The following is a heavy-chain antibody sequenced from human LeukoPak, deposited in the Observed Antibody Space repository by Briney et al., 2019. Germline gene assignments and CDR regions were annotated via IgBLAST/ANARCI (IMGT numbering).Heavy chain of an antibody. J-gene: IGHJ5*02. Sequence: SETLSLTCNVSGDSLSSSRFSWSWIRQPAGKGLEWIGRIYGTGNTYYNPSLKSRVAMSVDAPRNQFPLTLTSVTAADTDIYYCARLKTGDVHKRTNKWFDPWGQGTLVTVSS. CDR3: ARLKTGDVHKRTNKWFDP. CDR1: GDSLSSSRFS. V-gene: IGHV4-61*02. D-gene: IGHD7-27*01. CDR2: IYGTGNT.